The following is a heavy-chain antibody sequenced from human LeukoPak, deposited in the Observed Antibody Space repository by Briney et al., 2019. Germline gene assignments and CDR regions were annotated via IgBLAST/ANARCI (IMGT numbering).Heavy chain of an antibody. Sequence: GGSLRLSCAASGFTFSSYWMHWVRQAPGKGLVWVSTLFGSGRTYYADSVKGRFTISRDNSKNTLFLQMNNLTTNDTALYYCVRVRSSSWYFDLWGQGTPVTVAS. CDR3: VRVRSSSWYFDL. J-gene: IGHJ4*02. D-gene: IGHD6-13*01. V-gene: IGHV3-66*02. CDR2: LFGSGRT. CDR1: GFTFSSYW.